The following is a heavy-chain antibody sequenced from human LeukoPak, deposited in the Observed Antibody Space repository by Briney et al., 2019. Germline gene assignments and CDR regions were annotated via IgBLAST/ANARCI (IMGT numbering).Heavy chain of an antibody. Sequence: GGSLRLSCAASGFTFSSYGMHWVRQAPGKGLEWVAVIWYDGSNKYYADSVKGRFTISRDNSKNTLYLQMNSLGAEDTAVYYCARWAAAAPYGMDVWGQGTTVTVSS. V-gene: IGHV3-33*01. CDR1: GFTFSSYG. CDR3: ARWAAAAPYGMDV. CDR2: IWYDGSNK. J-gene: IGHJ6*02. D-gene: IGHD6-13*01.